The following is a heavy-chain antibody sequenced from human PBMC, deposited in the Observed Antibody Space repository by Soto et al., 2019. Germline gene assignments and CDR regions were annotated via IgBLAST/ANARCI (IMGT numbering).Heavy chain of an antibody. CDR1: GGSISSGGYY. D-gene: IGHD2-2*01. Sequence: SETLSLTCTVSGGSISSGGYYWSWIRQHPGKGLEWIGYIYYSGSTYYNPSLKSRVTISVGTSKNQFSLKLSSVTAADTAVYYCARDVGYCSSTSCYHVFDYWGQGTLVTVSS. CDR3: ARDVGYCSSTSCYHVFDY. J-gene: IGHJ4*02. V-gene: IGHV4-31*03. CDR2: IYYSGST.